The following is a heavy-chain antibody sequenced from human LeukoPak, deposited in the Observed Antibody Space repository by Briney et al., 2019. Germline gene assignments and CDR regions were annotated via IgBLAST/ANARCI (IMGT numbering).Heavy chain of an antibody. V-gene: IGHV4-38-2*02. CDR3: ARDRIVVVPAAMSRIWWFDP. Sequence: PSETLSLTCTVSGYSISSGYYWGWIRQPPGKGLEWIGSIYHSGSTYYNPSLKSRVTISVDTSKNQFSLKLSSVTAADTAVYYCARDRIVVVPAAMSRIWWFDPWGQGTLVTVSS. CDR2: IYHSGST. CDR1: GYSISSGYY. J-gene: IGHJ5*02. D-gene: IGHD2-2*01.